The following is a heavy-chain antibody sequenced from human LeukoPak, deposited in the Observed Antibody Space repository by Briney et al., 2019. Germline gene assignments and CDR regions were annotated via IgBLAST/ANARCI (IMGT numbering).Heavy chain of an antibody. V-gene: IGHV3-30*18. CDR2: ISYDGSNK. CDR3: AKGGALICSSTSCEHLDY. CDR1: GFTFSSYG. J-gene: IGHJ4*02. Sequence: PGGALRLSCAASGFTFSSYGMHWVRQAPGKGLEWVAVISYDGSNKYYADSVTGRFTISRDNSKNTLYLQMNSLRAEDTAVYYCAKGGALICSSTSCEHLDYWGQGTLVTVSS. D-gene: IGHD2-2*01.